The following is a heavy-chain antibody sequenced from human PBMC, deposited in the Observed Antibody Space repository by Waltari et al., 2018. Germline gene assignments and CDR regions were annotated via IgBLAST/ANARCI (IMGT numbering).Heavy chain of an antibody. CDR1: GFTFSSYA. Sequence: EVQLVESGGGLVQPGGSLRLSCAASGFTFSSYAMSWVRQAPGKGLEWVSAISGSGGSTYYADSVKGRFTISRDNSKNTLYLQMNSLRAEDTAVYYCTTGVVQLDYYYYYMDVWGKGTTVTVSS. D-gene: IGHD2-15*01. V-gene: IGHV3-23*04. CDR3: TTGVVQLDYYYYYMDV. CDR2: ISGSGGST. J-gene: IGHJ6*03.